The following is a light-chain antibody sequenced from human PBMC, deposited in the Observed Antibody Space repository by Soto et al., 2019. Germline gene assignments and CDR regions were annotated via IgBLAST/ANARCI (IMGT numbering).Light chain of an antibody. CDR2: EVG. Sequence: QSVLTQPASVSGSPGQSITISCTGTSSDVGGYNYVSWHQQHPGKVPKLMIYEVGDRPSGVSNRFSGSKSGNTASLTISGLQAEDEADYYCSSYTSSTTQVFGGGTKLTVL. CDR1: SSDVGGYNY. CDR3: SSYTSSTTQV. J-gene: IGLJ3*02. V-gene: IGLV2-14*01.